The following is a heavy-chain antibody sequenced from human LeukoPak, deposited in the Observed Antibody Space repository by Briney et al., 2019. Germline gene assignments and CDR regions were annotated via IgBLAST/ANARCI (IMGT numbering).Heavy chain of an antibody. D-gene: IGHD3-10*02. CDR3: AELGITMIGGV. J-gene: IGHJ6*04. V-gene: IGHV3-48*03. Sequence: PGGSLRLSCAASGFTFSSYEMNWVRQAPGKGLEWVSYISSSGSTIYYADSVKGRFTISRDNAKNSLYLQMNSLRAEDTSVYYCAELGITMIGGVWGKGTPVTISS. CDR1: GFTFSSYE. CDR2: ISSSGSTI.